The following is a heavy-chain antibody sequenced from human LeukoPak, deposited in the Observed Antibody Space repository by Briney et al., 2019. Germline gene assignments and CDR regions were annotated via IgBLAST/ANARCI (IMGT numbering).Heavy chain of an antibody. CDR3: ARAPRITIFGVVTPYYYYYYMDV. CDR2: MNPSSGNT. V-gene: IGHV1-8*03. CDR1: GYTFTSYD. Sequence: ASVKVSCKASGYTFTSYDINWVRQATGQGLEWMGWMNPSSGNTGYAQKFQGRVTITRNTSISTAYMELSSLRSEDTAVYYCARAPRITIFGVVTPYYYYYYMDVWGKGTTVTVSS. D-gene: IGHD3-3*01. J-gene: IGHJ6*03.